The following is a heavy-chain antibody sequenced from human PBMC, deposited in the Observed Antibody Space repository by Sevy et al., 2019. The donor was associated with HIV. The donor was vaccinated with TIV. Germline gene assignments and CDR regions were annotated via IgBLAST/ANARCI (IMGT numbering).Heavy chain of an antibody. CDR2: ISFYGSNK. CDR3: EKDAFEVRGVLSSRGMPTYYHAMDL. J-gene: IGHJ6*02. CDR1: GFTFSSYA. Sequence: GGSLRLSCAASGFTFSSYAMSWVRQTPGKGLEWVALISFYGSNKEYADSVKGRFTISRDNSKNTLYLQMSSLNPEDTAVYYCEKDAFEVRGVLSSRGMPTYYHAMDLWGQGTTVTVSS. D-gene: IGHD3-10*01. V-gene: IGHV3-30*18.